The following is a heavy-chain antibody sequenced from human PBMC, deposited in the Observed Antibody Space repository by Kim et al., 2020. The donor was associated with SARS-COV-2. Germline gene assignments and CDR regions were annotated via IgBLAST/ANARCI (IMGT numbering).Heavy chain of an antibody. J-gene: IGHJ4*02. Sequence: ASVKVSCKASGYTFTSYGISWVRQAPGQGLEWMGWISAYNGNTNYAQKLQGRVTMTTDTSTSTAYMELRSLRSDDTAVYYCARDYYYGSGSSPQDYWGQGTLVTVSP. CDR3: ARDYYYGSGSSPQDY. CDR2: ISAYNGNT. V-gene: IGHV1-18*01. CDR1: GYTFTSYG. D-gene: IGHD3-10*01.